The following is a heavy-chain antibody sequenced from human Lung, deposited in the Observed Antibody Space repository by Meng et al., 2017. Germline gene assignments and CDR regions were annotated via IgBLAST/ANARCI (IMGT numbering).Heavy chain of an antibody. CDR2: VDADGGAT. CDR3: VPRTTFYDY. Sequence: LHLLESGGGLVQPGGYLRLSCVASGFIFNTYGMNWVRQAPGKGLEWVSTVDADGGATYYADSMKGRLTISRDNSKNTLYLQMNSLRVEDTAIYYCVPRTTFYDYWGQGTLVTVSS. CDR1: GFIFNTYG. D-gene: IGHD2/OR15-2a*01. J-gene: IGHJ4*02. V-gene: IGHV3-23*01.